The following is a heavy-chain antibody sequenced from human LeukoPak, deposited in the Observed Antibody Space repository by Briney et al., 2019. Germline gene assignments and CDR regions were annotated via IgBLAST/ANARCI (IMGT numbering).Heavy chain of an antibody. J-gene: IGHJ4*02. D-gene: IGHD5-24*01. Sequence: PGGSLRLSCAASGFTFSSYAMSWVRQAPGEGLEWASAISGSGVSTYYADSVKGRITISRDNSKNTLYLQMNSLRAEDTAVYYCAKDQIEMANWGQGTLVTVSS. CDR3: AKDQIEMAN. CDR1: GFTFSSYA. V-gene: IGHV3-23*01. CDR2: ISGSGVST.